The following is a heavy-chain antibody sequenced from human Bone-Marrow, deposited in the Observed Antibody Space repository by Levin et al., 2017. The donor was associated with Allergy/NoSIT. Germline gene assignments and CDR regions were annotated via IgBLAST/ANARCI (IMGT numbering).Heavy chain of an antibody. D-gene: IGHD6-13*01. CDR3: ARHSRGLDSSSWYQLYDFDY. Sequence: PSETLSLTCTVSGGSISSSSYYWGWIRQPPGKGLEWIGSIYYSGSTYYNPSLKSRVTISVDTSKNQFSLKLSSVTAADTAVYYCARHSRGLDSSSWYQLYDFDYWGQGTLVTVSS. V-gene: IGHV4-39*01. CDR2: IYYSGST. CDR1: GGSISSSSYY. J-gene: IGHJ4*02.